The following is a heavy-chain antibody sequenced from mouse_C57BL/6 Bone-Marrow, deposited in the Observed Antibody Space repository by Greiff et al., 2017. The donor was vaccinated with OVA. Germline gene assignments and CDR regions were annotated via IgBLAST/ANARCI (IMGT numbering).Heavy chain of an antibody. D-gene: IGHD1-1*01. CDR2: IDPENGDI. Sequence: VQLLQSGAELVRPGASVKLSCTASGFNIKDDYMHWVQQRPEQGLEWIGWIDPENGDIEYASKFQGKVTITADTSSNTAYLQLSSLTSEDTAVYYCTTIRRSFYFDDWGQGTTLTVSS. J-gene: IGHJ2*01. CDR3: TTIRRSFYFDD. V-gene: IGHV14-4*01. CDR1: GFNIKDDY.